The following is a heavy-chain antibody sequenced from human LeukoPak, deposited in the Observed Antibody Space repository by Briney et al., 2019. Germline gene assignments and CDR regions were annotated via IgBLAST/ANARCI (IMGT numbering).Heavy chain of an antibody. CDR1: GFTFSNYA. D-gene: IGHD6-6*01. CDR2: ISTSGGST. J-gene: IGHJ4*02. CDR3: AKELLPYSTSRGAIDY. V-gene: IGHV3-23*01. Sequence: PGGSLRLSCAASGFTFSNYAMTWVRQAPGKGLEWVSAISTSGGSTNYADSVKGRFTISRDNSKNTLYLQMNSLRSEDTAVYYCAKELLPYSTSRGAIDYWGQGTLVTVSS.